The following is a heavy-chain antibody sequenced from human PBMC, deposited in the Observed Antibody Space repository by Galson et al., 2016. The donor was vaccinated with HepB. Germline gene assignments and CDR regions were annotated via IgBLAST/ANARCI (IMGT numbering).Heavy chain of an antibody. Sequence: SLRLSCAVSGFTFRSFTMHWVRRAPGKGLEWLAVISYDGSNKFYADSVKGRFTISRDNSKNTLYLQVNSLRAEDTAVYSCARSRWLPPTYFDFWGQGTLVTVSS. CDR2: ISYDGSNK. CDR1: GFTFRSFT. D-gene: IGHD3-22*01. CDR3: ARSRWLPPTYFDF. J-gene: IGHJ4*02. V-gene: IGHV3-30*04.